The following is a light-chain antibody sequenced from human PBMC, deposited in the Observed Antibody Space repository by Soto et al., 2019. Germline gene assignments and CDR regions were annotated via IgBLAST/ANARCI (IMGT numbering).Light chain of an antibody. J-gene: IGKJ1*01. CDR1: EDIHPY. Sequence: EIVLTQSPANVSLSPGERATLSCRASEDIHPYLAWYQKKPGQAPRLLIYDASSRATGIPVRFSGSGSGADFTLTISNLEPEDFAVYYCQQRRNWPPATFGQGTRVEV. CDR2: DAS. V-gene: IGKV3-11*01. CDR3: QQRRNWPPAT.